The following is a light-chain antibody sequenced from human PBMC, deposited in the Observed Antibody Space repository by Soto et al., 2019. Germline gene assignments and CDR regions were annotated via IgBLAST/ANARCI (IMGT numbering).Light chain of an antibody. Sequence: MTQSPASVSASVGDRVTITCRASQGISNYLAWYQQKPGKVPKLLIYAASTLQSGVPSRFSGSGSGTDFTLTISCLQSEDFATYYCQQYYSYPPITFGQGTRLEIK. CDR1: QGISNY. J-gene: IGKJ5*01. CDR3: QQYYSYPPIT. V-gene: IGKV1-27*01. CDR2: AAS.